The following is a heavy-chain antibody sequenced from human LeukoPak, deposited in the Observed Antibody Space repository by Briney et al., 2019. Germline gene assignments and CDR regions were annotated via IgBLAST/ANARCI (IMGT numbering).Heavy chain of an antibody. D-gene: IGHD3-9*01. Sequence: SETLSLTCSVSGGSISSGSYYWSWIRQPAGKGLEWIGRIYTSGSTNYNPSLKSRVTMSVDTSKNQFSLKLSSVTAADTAVYYCARAHYDILTGYYSDAFDIWGQGTMVTVSS. J-gene: IGHJ3*02. V-gene: IGHV4-61*02. CDR2: IYTSGST. CDR1: GGSISSGSYY. CDR3: ARAHYDILTGYYSDAFDI.